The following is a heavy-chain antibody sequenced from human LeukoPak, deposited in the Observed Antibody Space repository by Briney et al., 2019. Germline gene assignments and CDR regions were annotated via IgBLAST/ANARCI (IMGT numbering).Heavy chain of an antibody. CDR2: IYTGGTT. CDR3: ARATGALRPWDF. CDR1: GFNVSSNY. Sequence: GGSLRLSCAVAGFNVSSNYMSWVRQPPGKGLEWVSIIYTGGTTYLADSVKGRFTVSRDNSKNTLYLQMNSLRAEDTAVYYCARATGALRPWDFWGQGTLVTVSS. V-gene: IGHV3-66*01. D-gene: IGHD1-14*01. J-gene: IGHJ4*02.